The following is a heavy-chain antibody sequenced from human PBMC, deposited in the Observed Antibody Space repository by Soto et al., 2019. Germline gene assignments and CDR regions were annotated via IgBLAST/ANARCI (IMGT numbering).Heavy chain of an antibody. V-gene: IGHV4-59*01. Sequence: ETLSLTGTVAGGSISSYYWSWIRQPPGKGLEWIGYIYYSGSTNYNPSLKSRVTISVDTSKNQFSLKLSSVTAADTAVYYWARRYSGSYYCFDYWGQGTLVTVSS. D-gene: IGHD1-26*01. CDR3: ARRYSGSYYCFDY. CDR2: IYYSGST. J-gene: IGHJ4*02. CDR1: GGSISSYY.